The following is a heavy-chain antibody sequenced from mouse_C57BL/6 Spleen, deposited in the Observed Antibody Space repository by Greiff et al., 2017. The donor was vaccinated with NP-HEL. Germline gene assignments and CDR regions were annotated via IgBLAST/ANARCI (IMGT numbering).Heavy chain of an antibody. J-gene: IGHJ3*01. V-gene: IGHV5-4*01. CDR1: GFTFSSYA. Sequence: EVHLVESGGGLVKPGGSLKLSCAASGFTFSSYAMSWVRQTPEKRLEWVATISDGGSYTYYPDNVKGRFTISRDNAKNNLYLQMSHLKSEDTAMYYCAREGALTGVFAYWGQGTLVTVSA. CDR3: AREGALTGVFAY. D-gene: IGHD4-1*01. CDR2: ISDGGSYT.